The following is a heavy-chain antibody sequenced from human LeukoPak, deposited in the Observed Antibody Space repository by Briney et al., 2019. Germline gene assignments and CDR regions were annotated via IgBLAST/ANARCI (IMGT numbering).Heavy chain of an antibody. CDR2: ISGSGGST. CDR3: AKGTQNIVVVPAAAVGY. V-gene: IGHV3-23*01. Sequence: GGSLRLSCAASGFTFSCYAMSWVRQAPGKGLEWVSDISGSGGSTYYADSVKGRFTISRDNSKNTLYLQMNSLRAEDTAVYCCAKGTQNIVVVPAAAVGYWGQGTLVTVSS. J-gene: IGHJ4*02. D-gene: IGHD2-2*01. CDR1: GFTFSCYA.